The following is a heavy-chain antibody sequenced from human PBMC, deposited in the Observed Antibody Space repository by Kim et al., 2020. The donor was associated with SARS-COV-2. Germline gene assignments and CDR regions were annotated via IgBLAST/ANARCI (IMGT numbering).Heavy chain of an antibody. D-gene: IGHD3-10*01. Sequence: VKGRFTISRDNAKNSLYLQMNSLRDEDTAVYYCARGLFTMVRGVLDAFDIWGQGTMVTVSS. CDR3: ARGLFTMVRGVLDAFDI. J-gene: IGHJ3*02. V-gene: IGHV3-48*02.